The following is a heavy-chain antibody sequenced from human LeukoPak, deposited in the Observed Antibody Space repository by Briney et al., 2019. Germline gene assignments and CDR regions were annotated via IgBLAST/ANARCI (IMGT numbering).Heavy chain of an antibody. Sequence: SQTLSLTCTVSVGSITSGTYFCTWVRQSAGNGLEWIGRIYTGGVTNYNPSLKSRLSISLDTSKNQFSLKLTSLTAADTAIYYCARATAWNYPFYMDVWGKGTPVSVSS. J-gene: IGHJ6*03. CDR3: ARATAWNYPFYMDV. CDR1: VGSITSGTYF. D-gene: IGHD1-7*01. V-gene: IGHV4-61*02. CDR2: IYTGGVT.